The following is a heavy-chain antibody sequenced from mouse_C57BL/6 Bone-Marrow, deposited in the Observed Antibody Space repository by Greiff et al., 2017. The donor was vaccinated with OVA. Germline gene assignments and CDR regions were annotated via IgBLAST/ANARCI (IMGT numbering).Heavy chain of an antibody. J-gene: IGHJ2*01. CDR1: GFSFNTYA. CDR2: IRSKSNNYAT. V-gene: IGHV10-1*01. Sequence: DVHLVESGGGLVQPKGSLQLSCAASGFSFNTYAMNWVRQAPGKGLEWVASIRSKSNNYATYYADSVQDRFTISRDNSECMLYLQMNNLETEDTDLDYCVKRDYGCFDDWGKGTTLTVSS. D-gene: IGHD1-1*01. CDR3: VKRDYGCFDD.